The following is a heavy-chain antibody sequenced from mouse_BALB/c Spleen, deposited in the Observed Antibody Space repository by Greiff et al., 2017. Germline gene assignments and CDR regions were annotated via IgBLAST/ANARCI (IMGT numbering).Heavy chain of an antibody. V-gene: IGHV3-2*02. J-gene: IGHJ1*01. CDR1: GYSITSDYA. CDR2: ISYSGST. Sequence: VQLKESGPGLVKPSQSLSLTCTVTGYSITSDYAWNWIRQFPGNKLEWMGYISYSGSTSYNPSLKSRISITRDTSKNQFFLQLNSVTTEDTATFYCARPGGGPYWYFDVWGAGTTVTVSS. CDR3: ARPGGGPYWYFDV.